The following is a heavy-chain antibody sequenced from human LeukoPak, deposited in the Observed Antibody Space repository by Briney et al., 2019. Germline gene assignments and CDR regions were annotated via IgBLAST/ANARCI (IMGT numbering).Heavy chain of an antibody. D-gene: IGHD6-6*01. CDR1: GGSISDYY. CDR2: IHYTGNT. CDR3: ARNIAARSPFGY. J-gene: IGHJ4*02. V-gene: IGHV4-59*01. Sequence: SETLSLTCTVSGGSISDYYWIWIRQPPGEGLEYIGYIHYTGNTNYNPSLKSRVTISVDTSRNQFFLKLSSVTAADTAVYYCARNIAARSPFGYWGQGTLVTVSS.